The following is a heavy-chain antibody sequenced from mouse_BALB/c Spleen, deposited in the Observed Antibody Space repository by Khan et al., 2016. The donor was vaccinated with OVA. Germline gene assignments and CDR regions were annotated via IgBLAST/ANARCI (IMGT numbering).Heavy chain of an antibody. CDR2: ISYSGST. CDR3: ARDGSRYNYAMDY. Sequence: EVQLQESGPGLVKPSQSLSLTCTVTGSSITSVNAWNWIRQFPGNKLEWLGYISYSGSTNSNPPSKSQILIPRDTSKNQFFLQLNSVTTEDTATYYCARDGSRYNYAMDYGGQGTSVTVSS. V-gene: IGHV3-2*02. D-gene: IGHD2-3*01. CDR1: GSSITSVNA. J-gene: IGHJ4*01.